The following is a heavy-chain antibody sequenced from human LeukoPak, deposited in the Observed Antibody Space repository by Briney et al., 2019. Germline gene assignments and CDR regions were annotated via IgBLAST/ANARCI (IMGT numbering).Heavy chain of an antibody. CDR2: IYYSGST. J-gene: IGHJ4*02. Sequence: SETLSLTCTVSGVSISSGDYYWSWIRQPPGKVREWTGYIYYSGSTNYNPSLKSRVTISLDTSKNQFSLKVISVTAADTAVYYCARGGWYVDYWGQGTLVTVSS. CDR3: ARGGWYVDY. D-gene: IGHD6-19*01. V-gene: IGHV4-30-4*08. CDR1: GVSISSGDYY.